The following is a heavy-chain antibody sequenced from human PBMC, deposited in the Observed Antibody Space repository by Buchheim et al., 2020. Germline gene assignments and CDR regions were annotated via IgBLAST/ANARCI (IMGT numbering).Heavy chain of an antibody. V-gene: IGHV4-59*01. CDR3: AKKRSDNWFDP. J-gene: IGHJ5*02. CDR1: GGSIFTYY. CDR2: MDGSGRS. Sequence: QVQLQESGPGLVKPSETLSLTCSVSGGSIFTYYWSWIRQAPGKELEWIGYMDGSGRSNYNPSLKSRVTISVDTSKKQSSMTLSSVTAADTAIYYCAKKRSDNWFDPWGQGTL.